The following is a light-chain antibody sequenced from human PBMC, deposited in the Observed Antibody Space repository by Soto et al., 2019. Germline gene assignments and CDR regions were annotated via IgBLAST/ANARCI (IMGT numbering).Light chain of an antibody. CDR1: TSNIGTNT. CDR2: DSN. V-gene: IGLV1-44*01. Sequence: QSVLTQPPSASGTPGQRVTISCSGSTSNIGTNTVNWYQQLPGTAPKLLIYDSNQRPSGVPDRFSGSKSGTSASLAISGLQSEAEADYYCAAWDDSLTGPVFGGGTKLTVL. J-gene: IGLJ3*02. CDR3: AAWDDSLTGPV.